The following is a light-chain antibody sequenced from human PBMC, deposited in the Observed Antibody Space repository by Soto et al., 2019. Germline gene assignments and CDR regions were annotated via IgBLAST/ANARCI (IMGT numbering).Light chain of an antibody. J-gene: IGKJ4*01. CDR3: QQYNSSPLT. Sequence: DIQMTRSPSTLSAYVGDRVTISCRASQSISSWLAWYQQKPGKAPKVLIYKASSLQSGVPSRFSGSGSGTEFTLTISSLQPDDFATYSCQQYNSSPLTFGGGTKVEIK. V-gene: IGKV1-5*03. CDR2: KAS. CDR1: QSISSW.